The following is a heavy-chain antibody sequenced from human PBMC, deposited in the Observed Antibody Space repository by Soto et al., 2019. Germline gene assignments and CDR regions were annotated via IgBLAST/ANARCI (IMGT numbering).Heavy chain of an antibody. V-gene: IGHV4-4*07. CDR1: GVSVTSYT. D-gene: IGHD2-21*02. CDR2: VFSSMSA. J-gene: IGHJ4*02. CDR3: TRDGMTTGDT. Sequence: ASETLSLTCIVSGVSVTSYTWSWVRQPANKGLEWIGRVFSSMSAAYSPSLKSRVRISMDTPENRISLKLDSVTAADAGVYYCTRDGMTTGDTWGPGTLVTVSS.